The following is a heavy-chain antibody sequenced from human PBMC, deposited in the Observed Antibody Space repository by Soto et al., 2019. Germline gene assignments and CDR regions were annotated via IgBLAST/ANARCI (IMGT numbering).Heavy chain of an antibody. Sequence: ASVKVSCKASGYTFTSYYIHWVRQAPGQGLEWMGIINPSGGSTSYAQKFQGRVTMTRDTSTSTVYMELSSLRSEDTAVYYCARECIYYYYDSSGYDLERTRPNGMDVWGQGTTVTVS. CDR3: ARECIYYYYDSSGYDLERTRPNGMDV. V-gene: IGHV1-46*01. CDR2: INPSGGST. J-gene: IGHJ6*02. CDR1: GYTFTSYY. D-gene: IGHD3-22*01.